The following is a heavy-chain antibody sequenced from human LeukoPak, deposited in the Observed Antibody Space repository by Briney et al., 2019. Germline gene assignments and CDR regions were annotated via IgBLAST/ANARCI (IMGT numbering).Heavy chain of an antibody. CDR3: CRAMTAPPVRGAFDL. CDR2: FTTATT. V-gene: IGHV1-18*04. CDR1: GYTFTSYA. D-gene: IGHD5-18*01. J-gene: IGHJ3*01. Sequence: ASVKVSCKASGYTFTSYAINWVRQAPGQGLEWMGRFTTATTTYAKHLQDRVTITTDTSTNTAYLELSSLRSDDTAVYYCCRAMTAPPVRGAFDLWGQGTMVTVAS.